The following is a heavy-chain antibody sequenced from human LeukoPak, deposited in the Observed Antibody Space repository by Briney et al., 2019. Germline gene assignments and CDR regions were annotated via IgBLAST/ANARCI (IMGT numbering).Heavy chain of an antibody. CDR2: ISSNGGST. CDR3: VKDAVPAAMHGNWFDP. J-gene: IGHJ5*02. Sequence: GGSLRLSCSASGFTFSSYAMHWVRQAPGKGLEYVSAISSNGGSTNYADSVKGRFTISRDNSKNTLYLQMSSLRAEDTAVYYCVKDAVPAAMHGNWFDPWGQGTLVTVSS. V-gene: IGHV3-64D*06. D-gene: IGHD2-2*01. CDR1: GFTFSSYA.